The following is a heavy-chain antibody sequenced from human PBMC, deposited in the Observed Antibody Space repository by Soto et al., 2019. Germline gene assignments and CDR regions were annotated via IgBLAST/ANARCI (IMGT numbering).Heavy chain of an antibody. V-gene: IGHV1-18*01. Sequence: ASVKVSCKASGYTFDRYGISWVRQAPGQGLEWMGWISTYNGNTNYAQKLKGRVAMTTDTFTSTAYMELRSLTSDDTAVYYCAREGYCSSGSCALYSHEYFGMDVWGQGTTVTVSS. D-gene: IGHD2-15*01. J-gene: IGHJ6*02. CDR1: GYTFDRYG. CDR2: ISTYNGNT. CDR3: AREGYCSSGSCALYSHEYFGMDV.